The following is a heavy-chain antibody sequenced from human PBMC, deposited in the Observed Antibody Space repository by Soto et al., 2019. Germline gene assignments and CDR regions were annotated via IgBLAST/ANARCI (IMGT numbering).Heavy chain of an antibody. CDR3: AKFFVETGGSSGWPWTFHY. CDR1: GFTLSSYA. CDR2: ISGSGGTT. J-gene: IGHJ4*02. D-gene: IGHD6-25*01. V-gene: IGHV3-23*01. Sequence: EVQLLESGGGLVQPGRSLRLSCAAPGFTLSSYAMNWVRQAPGKGLEWVSAISGSGGTTYYAASVKGRFTISRDNSKNTLFLQMNSLRAEDTAVYYCAKFFVETGGSSGWPWTFHYWGQGTLVTVSS.